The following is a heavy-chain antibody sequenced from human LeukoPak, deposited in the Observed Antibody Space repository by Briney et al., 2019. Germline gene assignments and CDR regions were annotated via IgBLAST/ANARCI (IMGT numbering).Heavy chain of an antibody. CDR2: INPSSGGT. CDR3: ARVLGAAIPLDY. V-gene: IGHV1-2*02. Sequence: ASVKVSCKASGYTFTGYYMHWVRQAPGQGLEWMGWINPSSGGTNYAQKFQGRVTMTRDTSISTAYMELSRLKSDDTAVYYCARVLGAAIPLDYWGQGTLVTVSS. CDR1: GYTFTGYY. D-gene: IGHD1-26*01. J-gene: IGHJ4*02.